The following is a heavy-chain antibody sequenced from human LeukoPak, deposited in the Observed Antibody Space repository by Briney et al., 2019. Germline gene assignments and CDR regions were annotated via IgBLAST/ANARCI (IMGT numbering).Heavy chain of an antibody. CDR3: AKAGYYYDSSGYYYSDYFDY. CDR2: ISYDGSNK. V-gene: IGHV3-30-3*01. CDR1: GSTFSSYA. Sequence: GGSLRLSCAASGSTFSSYAMHWVRQAPGKGLEWVAVISYDGSNKYYADSVKGRFTISRDNSKNTLYLQMNSLRAEDTAVYYCAKAGYYYDSSGYYYSDYFDYWGQGTLVTVSS. J-gene: IGHJ4*02. D-gene: IGHD3-22*01.